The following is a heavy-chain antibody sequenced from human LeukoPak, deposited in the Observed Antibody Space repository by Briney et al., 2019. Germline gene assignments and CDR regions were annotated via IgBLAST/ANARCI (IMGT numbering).Heavy chain of an antibody. CDR3: ARDTIFGVVIPYGYFDY. Sequence: GRSLRLSCAASGFTFSSYAMHWVRQAPGKGLEWVAVISYDGSNKYYADSVKGRFTISRDNSKNTLYLQMNSLRAEDTAVYYCARDTIFGVVIPYGYFDYWGQGTLVTVSS. V-gene: IGHV3-30-3*01. CDR1: GFTFSSYA. CDR2: ISYDGSNK. J-gene: IGHJ4*02. D-gene: IGHD3-3*01.